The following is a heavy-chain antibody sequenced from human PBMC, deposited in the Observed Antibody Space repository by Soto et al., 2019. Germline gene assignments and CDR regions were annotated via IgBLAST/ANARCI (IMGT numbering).Heavy chain of an antibody. Sequence: GASVKVSWKASGYTFVDYYIQWVRQAPGQGLEWLGIIRPSGGGTEYAQSFQGRVTMTRDTSTSTVYMELTSLTSEDSAVYFCAREPKEGFYFDYWGQGTPVTVSS. V-gene: IGHV1-46*01. CDR3: AREPKEGFYFDY. CDR2: IRPSGGGT. CDR1: GYTFVDYY. J-gene: IGHJ4*02.